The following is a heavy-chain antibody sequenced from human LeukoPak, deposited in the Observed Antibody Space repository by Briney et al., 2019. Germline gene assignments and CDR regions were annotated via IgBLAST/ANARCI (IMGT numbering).Heavy chain of an antibody. D-gene: IGHD5-24*01. CDR3: ARVILGVEMATLGWDY. CDR2: ISAYNGNT. CDR1: GYTFTSYG. V-gene: IGHV1-18*01. J-gene: IGHJ4*02. Sequence: ASVKVSCKASGYTFTSYGISWVRQAPGQGLEWMGWISAYNGNTNYAQKLQGRVTMTTDTSTSTAYMELRSLRSDDTAVYYCARVILGVEMATLGWDYWGQGTLVTVSS.